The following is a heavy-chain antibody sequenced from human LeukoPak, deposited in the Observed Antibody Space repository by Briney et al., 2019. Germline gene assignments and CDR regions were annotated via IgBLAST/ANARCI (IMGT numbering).Heavy chain of an antibody. V-gene: IGHV3-11*04. CDR2: ISSSGSTI. CDR1: GGSFSGYY. D-gene: IGHD3-9*01. Sequence: LSLTCAVYGGSFSGYYMSWIRQAPGKGLEWVSYISSSGSTIYYADSVKGRFTISRDNAKNSLYLQMNSLRAEDTAVYYCAREGHRLRYFDWLILPYFDYWGQGTLVTVSS. CDR3: AREGHRLRYFDWLILPYFDY. J-gene: IGHJ4*02.